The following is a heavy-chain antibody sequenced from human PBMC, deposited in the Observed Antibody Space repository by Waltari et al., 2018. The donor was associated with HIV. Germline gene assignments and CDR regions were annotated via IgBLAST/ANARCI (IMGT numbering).Heavy chain of an antibody. CDR1: GGPCRIA. Sequence: QVQLVQSGAEVKKPGSSVKVSCTDSGGPCRIAHSWVRQAPGQGLEWMGLIIPMYGTPTYAQKFQGRVTITADENTRTAYMELRGLRSEDTAVYYCARLGGESGDHKNYYYYGMDVWGQGATVTVS. CDR2: IIPMYGTP. V-gene: IGHV1-69*01. D-gene: IGHD2-21*02. CDR3: ARLGGESGDHKNYYYYGMDV. J-gene: IGHJ6*02.